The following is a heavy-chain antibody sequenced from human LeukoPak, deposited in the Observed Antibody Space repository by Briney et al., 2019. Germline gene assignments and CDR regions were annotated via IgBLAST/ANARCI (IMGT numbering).Heavy chain of an antibody. CDR1: GFTFSSYA. D-gene: IGHD4-23*01. Sequence: GGSLRLSCEASGFTFSSYAMTWVRQAPGKGLEWVSVVSNTGGTTYYADSVKGRFSISRDNSKNTLYLQMNSLRAEDTAIYYCAKFPSGKTFFDFWGQGNLVTVSS. V-gene: IGHV3-23*01. CDR2: VSNTGGTT. CDR3: AKFPSGKTFFDF. J-gene: IGHJ4*02.